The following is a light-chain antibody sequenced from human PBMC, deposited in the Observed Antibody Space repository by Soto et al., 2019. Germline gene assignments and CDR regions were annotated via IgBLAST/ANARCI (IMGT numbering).Light chain of an antibody. CDR1: SSDVGGYNY. J-gene: IGLJ2*01. CDR3: SSYTSSSTLDVV. V-gene: IGLV2-14*01. CDR2: KVS. Sequence: QSVLTQPASVSGSPGQSITISCTGTSSDVGGYNYVSWYQQHPGKAPKLMIYKVSNRPSGVSNRFSGSKSGNTASLTISGLQAEDEADYYCSSYTSSSTLDVVFGGGTKLTVL.